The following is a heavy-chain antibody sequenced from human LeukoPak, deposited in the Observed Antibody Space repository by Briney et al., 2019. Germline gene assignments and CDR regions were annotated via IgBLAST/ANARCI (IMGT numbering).Heavy chain of an antibody. V-gene: IGHV1-2*02. CDR2: INPNSGGT. CDR3: ARGGLRVMVYRLYYMDV. D-gene: IGHD2-8*01. Sequence: ASVKVSCKASGYTFIAYYMHWVRQAPGQGLEWMGWINPNSGGTNYAQKFQGRVTMTRDTSISTAYMELTRLRSDDTAVYYCARGGLRVMVYRLYYMDVWGKGTTVTVSS. J-gene: IGHJ6*03. CDR1: GYTFIAYY.